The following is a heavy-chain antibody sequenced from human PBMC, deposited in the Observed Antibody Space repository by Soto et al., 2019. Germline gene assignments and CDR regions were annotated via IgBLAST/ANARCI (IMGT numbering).Heavy chain of an antibody. Sequence: GASVRFSGKACGYTFTICWMHWVRQAPGQGLEWMGIINPSGGSTSYAQKFQGRVTMRTDTSTSTVYMELSSLSSEDTAVYYCARWCAGMDVWGQGTTVTVSS. D-gene: IGHD2-15*01. CDR3: ARWCAGMDV. V-gene: IGHV1-46*01. CDR2: INPSGGST. J-gene: IGHJ6*02. CDR1: GYTFTICW.